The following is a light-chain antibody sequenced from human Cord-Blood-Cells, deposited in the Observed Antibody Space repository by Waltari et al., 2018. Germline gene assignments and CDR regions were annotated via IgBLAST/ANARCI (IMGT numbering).Light chain of an antibody. CDR1: ISDVGGYNY. J-gene: IGLJ2*01. CDR2: DVS. V-gene: IGLV2-14*01. CDR3: SSYTSSSTLV. Sequence: QSALTQPASVSGSPGQSITISSTGTISDVGGYNYVSWYQQHPGKAPKLMIYDVSNRPSGVSNRFSGSKSGNTASLTISGLQAEDEADYYCSSYTSSSTLVFGGGTKLTVL.